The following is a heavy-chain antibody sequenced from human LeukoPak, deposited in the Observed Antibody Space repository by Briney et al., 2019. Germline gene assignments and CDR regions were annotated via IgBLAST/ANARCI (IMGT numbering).Heavy chain of an antibody. J-gene: IGHJ4*02. CDR2: ISSSSSTI. V-gene: IGHV3-48*01. D-gene: IGHD1-26*01. Sequence: GGSLRLSCAASGFTFSSYSMNWVRQAPGKGLEWVSYISSSSSTIYYADSVRGRFTISRDNAKNSLYLQMNSLRAEDTAVYYCARVGVGATAGVLDYWGQGTLVTVSS. CDR3: ARVGVGATAGVLDY. CDR1: GFTFSSYS.